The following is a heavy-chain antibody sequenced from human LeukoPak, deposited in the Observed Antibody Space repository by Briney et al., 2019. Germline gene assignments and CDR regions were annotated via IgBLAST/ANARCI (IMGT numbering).Heavy chain of an antibody. J-gene: IGHJ5*02. CDR2: IYNSGST. CDR3: ARDTTGNNWFDP. D-gene: IGHD1-1*01. CDR1: GGFISSYY. Sequence: SETLSLTCTVSGGFISSYYWNWIRQAPGRGLEWIGSIYNSGSTNYDPSLKSRVTISVDTSKNQFSLKVNSVTAADTAVYYCARDTTGNNWFDPWGQGTLVTVSS. V-gene: IGHV4-59*01.